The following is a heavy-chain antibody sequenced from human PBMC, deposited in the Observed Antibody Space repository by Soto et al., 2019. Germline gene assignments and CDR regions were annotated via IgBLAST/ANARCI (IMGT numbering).Heavy chain of an antibody. CDR3: ARARGIAAGY. D-gene: IGHD6-13*01. CDR2: INHSGST. J-gene: IGHJ4*02. CDR1: GGSFSGYY. Sequence: SETLSLTCAVYGGSFSGYYWSWIRQPPGKGLEWIGEINHSGSTNYNPSLKSRVTISVDTSKNQFSLKLSSVTAADTAVYYCARARGIAAGYWGRGTLVTVSS. V-gene: IGHV4-34*01.